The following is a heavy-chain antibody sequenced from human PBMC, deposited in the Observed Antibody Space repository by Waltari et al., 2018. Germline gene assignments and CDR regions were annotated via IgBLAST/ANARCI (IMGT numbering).Heavy chain of an antibody. J-gene: IGHJ4*02. CDR2: ISNGGSNN. V-gene: IGHV3-30-3*01. CDR3: ARDRSSRLDY. Sequence: QVQLVESGGGVVQPGRSLRLSCAASGFTFSSYAMHWVRQAPGKGLGLVSVISNGGSNNVYAASVKGRFTISRDNSKNTLYLRMNSLRAEDTAVYYCARDRSSRLDYWGQGTLVTVSS. D-gene: IGHD6-13*01. CDR1: GFTFSSYA.